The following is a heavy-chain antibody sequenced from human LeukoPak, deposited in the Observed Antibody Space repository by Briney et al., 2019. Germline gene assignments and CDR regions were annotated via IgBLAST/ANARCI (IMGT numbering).Heavy chain of an antibody. CDR2: IIPEFGTE. CDR1: GGTFSSYA. CDR3: ARGVIVVPTAVLTL. D-gene: IGHD2-2*01. Sequence: SVKVSCKASGGTFSSYAINWVRQAPGQGLEWMGGIIPEFGTENYAQKFQGRVTITADESTNTAYMELSRLRSEDTAVYYCARGVIVVPTAVLTLWGQGTLVTVSS. J-gene: IGHJ4*02. V-gene: IGHV1-69*01.